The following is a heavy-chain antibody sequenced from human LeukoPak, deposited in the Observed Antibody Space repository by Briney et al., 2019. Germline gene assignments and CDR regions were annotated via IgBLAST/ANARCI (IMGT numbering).Heavy chain of an antibody. CDR1: GASVSSGLYY. CDR3: ARGITMVRGVIIREVPDAFDI. J-gene: IGHJ3*02. Sequence: SETLSLTCTVSGASVSSGLYYWSWIRQSPGKGLEWIGRIYYSGSIDCNTSLKSRVTISVDTSKNQFSLKLNSVTAADTAVYFCARGITMVRGVIIREVPDAFDIWGQGTMVTVSS. CDR2: IYYSGSI. V-gene: IGHV4-61*01. D-gene: IGHD3-10*01.